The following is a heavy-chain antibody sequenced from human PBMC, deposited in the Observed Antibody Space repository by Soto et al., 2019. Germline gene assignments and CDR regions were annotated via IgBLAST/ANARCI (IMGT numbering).Heavy chain of an antibody. CDR3: ARGGGYDPFDY. Sequence: QLQLHQSGSGLVKASQTLSLTCTLSGASITYGGYSWSWIRQPPGKDLEWLGYISHLESTFYNPSFQIQLTLSIDRSKNQFSLKLASMTAADTAVYYCARGGGYDPFDYWGQGTLVTVAS. CDR1: GASITYGGYS. D-gene: IGHD5-12*01. J-gene: IGHJ4*02. CDR2: ISHLEST. V-gene: IGHV4-30-2*01.